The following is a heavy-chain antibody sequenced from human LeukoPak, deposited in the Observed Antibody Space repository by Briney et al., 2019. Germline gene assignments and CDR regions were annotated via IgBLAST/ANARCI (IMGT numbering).Heavy chain of an antibody. CDR1: GFTFSTYN. Sequence: GGSLRLSCVASGFTFSTYNMNWVRQAPGKGLEWVSSIVKSGTGTFYADSVKGRYTISRDNSKNTLYLELNSLRTEDTAVYSCAKAVAGYYYIDVWGKGTTVTVSS. J-gene: IGHJ6*03. D-gene: IGHD6-19*01. V-gene: IGHV3-23*05. CDR2: IVKSGTGT. CDR3: AKAVAGYYYIDV.